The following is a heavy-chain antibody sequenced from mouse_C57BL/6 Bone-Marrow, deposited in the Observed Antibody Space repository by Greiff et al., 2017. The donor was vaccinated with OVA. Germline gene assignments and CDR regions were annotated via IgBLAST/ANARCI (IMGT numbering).Heavy chain of an antibody. CDR3: AREKDGNLFAY. J-gene: IGHJ3*01. D-gene: IGHD2-1*01. Sequence: QVQLQQPGAELVMPGASVKLSCKASGYTFTSYWMHWVKQRPGQGLEWIGEIDPSDSYTHYNQKFKGKSTLTVDKSSSTAYMQLSSLTSEDSAVYYCAREKDGNLFAYWGQGTLVTVSA. V-gene: IGHV1-69*01. CDR1: GYTFTSYW. CDR2: IDPSDSYT.